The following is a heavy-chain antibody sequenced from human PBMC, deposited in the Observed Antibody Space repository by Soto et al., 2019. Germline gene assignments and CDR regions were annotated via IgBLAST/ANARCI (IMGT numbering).Heavy chain of an antibody. D-gene: IGHD4-17*01. CDR1: GYTFTSYD. J-gene: IGHJ3*02. V-gene: IGHV1-8*01. Sequence: ASVKVSCKASGYTFTSYDINWVRQATGQGLEWMGWMNPNSGNTGYAQKFRGRVTMTRNTSISTAYMELSSLRSEDTAVYYCARVLYGDYDAFDIWGQGTMVTVSS. CDR2: MNPNSGNT. CDR3: ARVLYGDYDAFDI.